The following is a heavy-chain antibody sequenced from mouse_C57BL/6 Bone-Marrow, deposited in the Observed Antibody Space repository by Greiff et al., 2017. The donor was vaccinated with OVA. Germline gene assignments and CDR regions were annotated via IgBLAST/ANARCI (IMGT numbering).Heavy chain of an antibody. CDR3: TTWGATAFDY. J-gene: IGHJ2*01. V-gene: IGHV14-4*01. Sequence: EVQLQQSGAELVRPGASVKLSCTASGFNIKDDYMPWVKQRPEQSLEWIAWIDPENGDTEYASKFQGKATITADTASNTAYLQLSSLTSEDTAVYYGTTWGATAFDYWGQGTTLTVAS. CDR1: GFNIKDDY. CDR2: IDPENGDT. D-gene: IGHD1-2*01.